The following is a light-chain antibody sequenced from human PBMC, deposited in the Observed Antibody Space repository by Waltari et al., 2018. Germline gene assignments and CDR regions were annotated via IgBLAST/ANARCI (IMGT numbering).Light chain of an antibody. J-gene: IGKJ1*01. V-gene: IGKV1-5*03. CDR3: QQYNSYEWT. CDR2: KVS. Sequence: DIQMTQSPSILSAYVGDRVPITCRASESISSWLAWYQQKPGEAPKLLIYKVSNLESGVPSRFSGRGSGTEFTLTISSLQPDDLATYYCQQYNSYEWTFGQGTKVEIK. CDR1: ESISSW.